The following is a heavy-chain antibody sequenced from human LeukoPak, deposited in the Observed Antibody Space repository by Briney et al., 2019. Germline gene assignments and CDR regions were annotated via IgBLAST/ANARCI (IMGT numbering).Heavy chain of an antibody. Sequence: SETLSLTCAVYGGSFSGYYWSWIRQPPGKGLEWIGEINHSGSTNYNPSLKSRVTISVDTSKNQFSLKLSSVTAADTAVYYCARVVLMITFGGVIVPGGDYYYGMDVWGQGTTVTVSS. J-gene: IGHJ6*02. D-gene: IGHD3-16*02. CDR3: ARVVLMITFGGVIVPGGDYYYGMDV. V-gene: IGHV4-34*01. CDR2: INHSGST. CDR1: GGSFSGYY.